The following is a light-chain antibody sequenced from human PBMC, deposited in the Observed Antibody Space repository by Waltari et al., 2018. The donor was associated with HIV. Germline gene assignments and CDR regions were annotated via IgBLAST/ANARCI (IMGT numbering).Light chain of an antibody. J-gene: IGLJ1*01. V-gene: IGLV2-8*01. Sequence: QSALTQPPPASGSPGQSVTIPCTGTSSDVGGSNYVSWYQQHPGKAPKLMIYEVSKRPSGVPDRFSGSKSGNTASLTVSGLQAEDEADYYCSSYAGSNAYVFGTGTKVTVL. CDR3: SSYAGSNAYV. CDR1: SSDVGGSNY. CDR2: EVS.